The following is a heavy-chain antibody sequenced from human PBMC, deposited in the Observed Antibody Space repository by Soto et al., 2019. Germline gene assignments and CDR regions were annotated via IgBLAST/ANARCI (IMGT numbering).Heavy chain of an antibody. CDR1: GGSFSGYY. D-gene: IGHD2-21*02. CDR2: INHSGST. J-gene: IGHJ4*02. Sequence: SETLSLTCAVYGGSFSGYYWSWIRQPPGKGLEWIGEINHSGSTNYNPSLKSRVTISVDTSKNQFSLKLSSVTAADTAVYYCARGARYCGGDCYLYDYWGQGTLVTVSS. CDR3: ARGARYCGGDCYLYDY. V-gene: IGHV4-34*01.